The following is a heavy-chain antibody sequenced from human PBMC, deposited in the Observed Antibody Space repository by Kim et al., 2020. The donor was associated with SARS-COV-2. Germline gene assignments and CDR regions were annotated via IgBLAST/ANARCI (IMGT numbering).Heavy chain of an antibody. CDR3: ASLWFGEPNWPFDP. D-gene: IGHD3-10*01. V-gene: IGHV4-59*01. Sequence: SETLSLTCTVSGGSISSYYWSWIRQPPGKGLEWIGYIYYSGSTNYNPSLKSRVTISVDTSKNQFSLKLSSVTAADTAVYYCASLWFGEPNWPFDPWGQGTLVTVSS. CDR1: GGSISSYY. CDR2: IYYSGST. J-gene: IGHJ5*02.